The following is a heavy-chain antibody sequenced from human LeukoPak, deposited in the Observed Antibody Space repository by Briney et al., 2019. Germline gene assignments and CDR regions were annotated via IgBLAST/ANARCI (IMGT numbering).Heavy chain of an antibody. CDR3: AKAFADIVVIPAATDY. D-gene: IGHD2-2*01. Sequence: GGSLGLSWAASGLTLSSYSMSGVRKAQGKGLEWVSSISTSSNYKHYAESVMGRFTISRDNAKNSLYLQMNSLRAEDTGVYYCAKAFADIVVIPAATDYWGQGTLVTVSS. J-gene: IGHJ4*02. CDR1: GLTLSSYS. CDR2: ISTSSNYK. V-gene: IGHV3-21*01.